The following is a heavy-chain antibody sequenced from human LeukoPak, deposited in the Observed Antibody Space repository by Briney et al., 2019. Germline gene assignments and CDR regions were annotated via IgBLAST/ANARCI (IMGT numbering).Heavy chain of an antibody. CDR2: IYSGGST. CDR3: ARGVWSSSWPYYFDY. J-gene: IGHJ4*02. CDR1: GFTVSSNY. D-gene: IGHD6-13*01. V-gene: IGHV3-53*04. Sequence: PGGSLRLSCAASGFTVSSNYMSWVRQAPGKGLEWVSVIYSGGSTYYADSVKGRFTISRHNSRNTLYLQMNSLRAEDTAVYYCARGVWSSSWPYYFDYWGQGTLVTVSS.